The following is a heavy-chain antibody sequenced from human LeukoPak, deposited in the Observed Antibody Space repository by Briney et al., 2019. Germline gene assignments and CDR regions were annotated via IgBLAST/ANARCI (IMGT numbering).Heavy chain of an antibody. J-gene: IGHJ4*02. CDR1: GFTFSSYS. CDR3: ARGAPLWYYDSSGYYSYYFDY. V-gene: IGHV3-21*01. CDR2: ISSSSSYI. Sequence: PGGSLRLSCAASGFTFSSYSMNWVRQAPGKGLEWVSSISSSSSYIYYADSVKGRFTISRDNAKNSLYLQMNSLRAEDTAVYYCARGAPLWYYDSSGYYSYYFDYWGQGTLVTVSS. D-gene: IGHD3-22*01.